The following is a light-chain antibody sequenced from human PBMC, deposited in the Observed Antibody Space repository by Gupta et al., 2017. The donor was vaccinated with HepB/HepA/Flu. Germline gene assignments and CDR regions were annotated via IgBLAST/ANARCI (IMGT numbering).Light chain of an antibody. V-gene: IGLV1-44*01. CDR1: SSNIGTNT. CDR2: SNS. CDR3: AACDDSLNGYWV. Sequence: QSVLIQPPSASGTPGQRVTISCSGSSSNIGTNTVHWYRQLPGRAPQLLIYSNSHRPSGVPDRFSGSKSGTSASLAISGLQSEDEADYHCAACDDSLNGYWVFGGGTKLTVL. J-gene: IGLJ3*02.